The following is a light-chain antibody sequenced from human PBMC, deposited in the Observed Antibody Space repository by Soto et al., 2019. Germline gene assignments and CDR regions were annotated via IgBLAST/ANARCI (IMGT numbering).Light chain of an antibody. CDR1: QSVSNY. J-gene: IGKJ1*01. CDR2: GAS. V-gene: IGKV3-20*01. CDR3: QQYGGSPQT. Sequence: ILLTQSPSTLSLSPGERATLSCRVSQSVSNYLAWYQHKPGQAPRLLIYGASSRATGIPDRFSGSGSETDFTLTISRLEPEDFAVYCCQQYGGSPQTFGQGTKV.